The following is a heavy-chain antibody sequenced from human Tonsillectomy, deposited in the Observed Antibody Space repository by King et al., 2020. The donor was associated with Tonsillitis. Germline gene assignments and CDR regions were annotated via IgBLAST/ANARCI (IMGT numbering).Heavy chain of an antibody. V-gene: IGHV3-33*01. CDR3: TRDLGNYYDSSGYPEYFDY. Sequence: QLVQSGGGVVQPGRSLRLSCTASGFTFRSYGMHWVRQAPGKGLEWVAVIWYDGRNKYYVESVKGRFTIARDNSKKTLYLQMNSLRAEDTAVYFCTRDLGNYYDSSGYPEYFDYWGQGTLVTVSS. D-gene: IGHD3-22*01. CDR2: IWYDGRNK. CDR1: GFTFRSYG. J-gene: IGHJ4*02.